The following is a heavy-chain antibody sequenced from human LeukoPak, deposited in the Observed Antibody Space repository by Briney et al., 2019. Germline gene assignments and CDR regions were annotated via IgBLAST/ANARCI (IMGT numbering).Heavy chain of an antibody. CDR3: AKLWRGSHPRYFDH. Sequence: RGSLRLSCAASGFTFSNYAMSWVRQAPGKGLEWVSTITDSGGTTFYADSVKGRFTISRDNFENTVYLQMNSLRAEDTAVYYCAKLWRGSHPRYFDHWGQGTLVTVSS. J-gene: IGHJ4*02. D-gene: IGHD1-26*01. CDR1: GFTFSNYA. V-gene: IGHV3-23*01. CDR2: ITDSGGTT.